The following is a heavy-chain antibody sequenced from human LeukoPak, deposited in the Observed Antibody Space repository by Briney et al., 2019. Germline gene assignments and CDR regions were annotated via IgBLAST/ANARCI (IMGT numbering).Heavy chain of an antibody. CDR1: GDSVSSNSAA. Sequence: SQTLSLTCAISGDSVSSNSAAWTWIRQSPSRGLEWLGRTYYRSKWYNDYAVSVKSRITINPDTSKNQFSLQLNSVTPEDTAVYYCARDMVTMVRGVIITLLFDYWGQGTLVTVSS. D-gene: IGHD3-10*01. CDR2: TYYRSKWYN. V-gene: IGHV6-1*01. J-gene: IGHJ4*02. CDR3: ARDMVTMVRGVIITLLFDY.